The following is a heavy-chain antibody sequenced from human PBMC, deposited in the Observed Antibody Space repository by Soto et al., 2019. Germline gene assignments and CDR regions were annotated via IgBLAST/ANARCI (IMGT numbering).Heavy chain of an antibody. CDR2: LDYNGST. J-gene: IGHJ4*02. CDR1: GGSIRSYY. Sequence: QVRLQESGPGVVKPSETLSLTCTVSGGSIRSYYWIWIRQPPGKGLEWIGYLDYNGSTSYNPSLQSRVTISSDTAKNQFSLSLSSVSAADTAVYYCARVWTTSWYIFDHWGQGTLVTVSS. CDR3: ARVWTTSWYIFDH. D-gene: IGHD6-13*01. V-gene: IGHV4-59*01.